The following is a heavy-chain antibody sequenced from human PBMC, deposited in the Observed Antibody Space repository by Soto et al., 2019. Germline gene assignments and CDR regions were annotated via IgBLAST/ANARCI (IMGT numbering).Heavy chain of an antibody. Sequence: PGGSLRLSCAASGFTFSSYSMNWVRQAPGKGLEWVSYISSSSSTIYYADSVKGRFTISRDNAKNSLYLQMNSLRDEDTAVYYCARETYDSSGYLYDYWGQGTLVTVSS. CDR1: GFTFSSYS. CDR2: ISSSSSTI. CDR3: ARETYDSSGYLYDY. J-gene: IGHJ4*02. V-gene: IGHV3-48*02. D-gene: IGHD3-22*01.